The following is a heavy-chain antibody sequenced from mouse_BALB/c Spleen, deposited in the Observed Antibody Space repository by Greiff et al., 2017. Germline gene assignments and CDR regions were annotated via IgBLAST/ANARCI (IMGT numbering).Heavy chain of an antibody. CDR1: GFTFSSYA. V-gene: IGHV5-6-5*01. J-gene: IGHJ4*01. Sequence: EVQLQESGGGLVKPGGSLKLSCAASGFTFSSYAMSWVRQTPEKRLEWVASISSGGSTNYPDSVKGRFTISRDNARNILYLQMSSLRSEDTAMYYCARGVYYGNYVRAMDYWGQGTSVTVSS. D-gene: IGHD2-1*01. CDR3: ARGVYYGNYVRAMDY. CDR2: ISSGGST.